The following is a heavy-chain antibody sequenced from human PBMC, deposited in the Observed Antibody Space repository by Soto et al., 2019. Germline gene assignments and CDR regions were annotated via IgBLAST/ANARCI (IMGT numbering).Heavy chain of an antibody. J-gene: IGHJ6*02. V-gene: IGHV4-34*01. CDR3: ASGGSSSTGYYYGMDV. CDR2: INHSGST. D-gene: IGHD6-13*01. Sequence: SETLSLTCAVYGGSFSGYYWSWIRQPPGKGLEWIGEINHSGSTNYNPSLKSRVTISVDTSKNQFSLKLSSVTAADTAVYYCASGGSSSTGYYYGMDVWGQGTTVTVSS. CDR1: GGSFSGYY.